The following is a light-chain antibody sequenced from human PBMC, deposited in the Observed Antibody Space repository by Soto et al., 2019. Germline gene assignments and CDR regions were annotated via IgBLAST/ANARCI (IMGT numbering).Light chain of an antibody. J-gene: IGKJ1*01. Sequence: DIQMTQSPSTLSASVGDRVIITCRASQSIDNWLAWYQQKPGKAPNLLIYKASSLQSGVPSRFSGSGSGTEFTLTISSLQPDDFATYYCQQYNSFSTFGQGTKVEIK. CDR2: KAS. V-gene: IGKV1-5*03. CDR3: QQYNSFST. CDR1: QSIDNW.